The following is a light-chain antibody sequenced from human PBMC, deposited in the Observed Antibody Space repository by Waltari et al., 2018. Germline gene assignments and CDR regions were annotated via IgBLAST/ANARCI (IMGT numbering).Light chain of an antibody. CDR3: AAWDDSLSGHVV. V-gene: IGLV1-47*02. CDR2: TDN. CDR1: SSNIGSHY. Sequence: ISCSGSSSNIGSHYVYWYQHLPGTAPKLLIYTDNQRPSGVPDRVSGSKSVTSASLAISGLRSEDEGDYYCAAWDDSLSGHVVFGGGTKLTVL. J-gene: IGLJ2*01.